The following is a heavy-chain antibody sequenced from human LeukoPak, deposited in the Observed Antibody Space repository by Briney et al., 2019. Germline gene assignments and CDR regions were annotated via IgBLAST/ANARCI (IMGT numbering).Heavy chain of an antibody. CDR1: GGTFSSYT. CDR2: IIPIFGTA. V-gene: IGHV1-69*13. D-gene: IGHD4-17*01. J-gene: IGHJ6*02. Sequence: GASVKVSCKASGGTFSSYTISWVRQAPGQGLEWLGGIIPIFGTANYAQKFQGRVTITADESTSIVYMELSSLRSEDTAVYYCARENPYGDYGMDVWGQGTTVTVSS. CDR3: ARENPYGDYGMDV.